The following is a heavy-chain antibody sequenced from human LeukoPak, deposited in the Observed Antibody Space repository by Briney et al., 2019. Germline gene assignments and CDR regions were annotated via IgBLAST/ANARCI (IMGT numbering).Heavy chain of an antibody. Sequence: PGGSLRLSCAASGFTFSSYAMHWVRQAPGKGPEWVALIWYDGSNIYYADSVKGRFTISRDNSKNTLYLQMNSLRAEDTAVYYCAKDVRGYFDYWGQGTLVTVSS. CDR1: GFTFSSYA. D-gene: IGHD3-16*01. J-gene: IGHJ4*02. CDR2: IWYDGSNI. CDR3: AKDVRGYFDY. V-gene: IGHV3-30*02.